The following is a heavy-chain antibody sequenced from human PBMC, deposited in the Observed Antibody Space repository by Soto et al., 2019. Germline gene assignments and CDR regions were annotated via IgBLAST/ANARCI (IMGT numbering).Heavy chain of an antibody. V-gene: IGHV1-46*01. J-gene: IGHJ5*02. CDR1: GYTFTSYY. CDR2: INPSGGST. Sequence: ASVKVSCKASGYTFTSYYMHWVRQAPGQGLEWMGIINPSGGSTSYAQKFQGRVTMTRDTSTSTVYMELSSPRSEDTAVYYCARARIAARHTFDPWGQGTLVTVSS. CDR3: ARARIAARHTFDP. D-gene: IGHD6-6*01.